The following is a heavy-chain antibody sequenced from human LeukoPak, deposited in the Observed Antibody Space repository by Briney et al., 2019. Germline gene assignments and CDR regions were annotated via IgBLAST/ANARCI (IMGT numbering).Heavy chain of an antibody. D-gene: IGHD3-22*01. V-gene: IGHV3-74*01. CDR2: INSDGSST. J-gene: IGHJ4*02. CDR3: ARLNYYYDSSGYYPGGESNIDY. CDR1: GFTFSSYW. Sequence: AGGSLRLSCAASGFTFSSYWMHWVRQAPGKGLVWVSRINSDGSSTSYADSVKGRFTISRDNAKNTLYLQMNSLRAEDTAVYYCARLNYYYDSSGYYPGGESNIDYWGQGTLVTVSS.